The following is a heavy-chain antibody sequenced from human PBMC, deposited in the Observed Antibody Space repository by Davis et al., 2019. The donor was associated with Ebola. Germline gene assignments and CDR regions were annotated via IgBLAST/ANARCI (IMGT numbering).Heavy chain of an antibody. V-gene: IGHV1-18*01. CDR2: ISAYNGNT. Sequence: ASVKVSCKASGYTFTSYGISWVRQAPGQGLEWMGWISAYNGNTNYAQKLQGRVTITADESTSTAYMELSSLRSEDTAVYYCARSIIVVVPAPGWFDPWGQGTLVTVSS. CDR1: GYTFTSYG. CDR3: ARSIIVVVPAPGWFDP. J-gene: IGHJ5*02. D-gene: IGHD2-2*01.